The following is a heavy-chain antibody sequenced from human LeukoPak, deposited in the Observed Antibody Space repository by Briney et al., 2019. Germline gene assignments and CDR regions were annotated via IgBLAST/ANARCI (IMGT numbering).Heavy chain of an antibody. V-gene: IGHV3-7*03. CDR2: IKQDGSDK. CDR1: GFTFTQYW. Sequence: PGGSLRLSCAASGFTFTQYWMTWVRQAPGKGLEWVGNIKQDGSDKNYMDSVKGRFTISRDNTKNSVYLQMSSLRAEDTAVYYCARGYDFWSGYLDYWGQGTLVTVSS. CDR3: ARGYDFWSGYLDY. D-gene: IGHD3-3*01. J-gene: IGHJ4*02.